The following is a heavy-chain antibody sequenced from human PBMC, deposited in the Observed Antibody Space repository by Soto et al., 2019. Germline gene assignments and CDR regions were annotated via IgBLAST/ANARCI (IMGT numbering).Heavy chain of an antibody. Sequence: QVQLQESGPGLVKPSQTLSLTCTVSGGSISTGGYYWNWIRQHPGKGLEWIGYFYYSGSTYYKPSLKSRVTRSVNTSKNQFSLKRSAVTAADTAVYYFARSVDPWGQGTPVTVSS. J-gene: IGHJ5*02. CDR1: GGSISTGGYY. CDR3: ARSVDP. CDR2: FYYSGST. V-gene: IGHV4-31*03.